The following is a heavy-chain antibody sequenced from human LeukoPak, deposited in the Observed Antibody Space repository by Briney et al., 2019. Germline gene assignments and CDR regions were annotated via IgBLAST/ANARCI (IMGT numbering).Heavy chain of an antibody. CDR2: ISSSGTTT. CDR1: EFTFSSYE. J-gene: IGHJ6*02. V-gene: IGHV3-48*03. CDR3: ARRKGFYGMDV. Sequence: GGSLRLSCAASEFTFSSYEMNWVRQAPGKGLERILHISSSGTTTQYADSVKGRFTISRDNAKNSVDLQMSSLRAEDTAVYYCARRKGFYGMDVWGQGTTVTVSS.